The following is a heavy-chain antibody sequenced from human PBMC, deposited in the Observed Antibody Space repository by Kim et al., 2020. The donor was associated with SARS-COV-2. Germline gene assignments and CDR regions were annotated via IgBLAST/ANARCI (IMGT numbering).Heavy chain of an antibody. CDR1: GFTFSSYA. J-gene: IGHJ6*02. CDR3: AIFSAADPKYGPTHYYYGMDV. V-gene: IGHV3-23*01. D-gene: IGHD6-13*01. Sequence: GGSLRLSCAASGFTFSSYAMSWVRQAPGKGLEWVSDISGSGGSTYYADSVKGRFTISRDNAKNTLYLQMNSLRAEDTAVYYCAIFSAADPKYGPTHYYYGMDVWGQGTTVTVSS. CDR2: ISGSGGST.